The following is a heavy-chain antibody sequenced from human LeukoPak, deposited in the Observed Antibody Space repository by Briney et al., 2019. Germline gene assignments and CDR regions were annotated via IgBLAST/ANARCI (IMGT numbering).Heavy chain of an antibody. CDR3: ARVLLGRYDSRLDYFDL. CDR1: GFIVSSHY. CDR2: LYADGKTT. Sequence: PGGSLRLSCAVSGFIVSSHYMSWVRQSPGKGLEWISVLYADGKTTYYRDSVKGRFTISRDNFKNTLYLQMNSLRVDDTAVYYCARVLLGRYDSRLDYFDLWGEGTLVTVSS. V-gene: IGHV3-53*01. D-gene: IGHD3-22*01. J-gene: IGHJ5*02.